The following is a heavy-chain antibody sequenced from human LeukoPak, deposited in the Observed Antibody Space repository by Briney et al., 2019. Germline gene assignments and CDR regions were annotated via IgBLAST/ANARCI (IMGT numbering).Heavy chain of an antibody. CDR1: GGSISSYG. CDR2: IYSSGST. CDR3: ARRVDL. V-gene: IGHV4-59*08. Sequence: SETLSLTCTVSGGSISSYGWSWIRQPPGKGLEWIGDIYSSGSTHYNPSLKSRVTISVDTSENQFSLKLRSVTAADTAVYYCARRVDLWGRGTLVTVSS. J-gene: IGHJ2*01.